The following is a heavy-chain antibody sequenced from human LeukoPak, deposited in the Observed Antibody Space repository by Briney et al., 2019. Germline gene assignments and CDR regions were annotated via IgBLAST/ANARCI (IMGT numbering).Heavy chain of an antibody. J-gene: IGHJ4*02. CDR2: FSGSGGNT. Sequence: PGGSLRLSCAASGFTFSSYAMSWVCQAPGKGLEWVSAFSGSGGNTYYADSVKGRFTISRDNSKNTLYLQMNTLRAEDTAVYHCAKTGSSRFDYWGQGTLVTVSS. CDR1: GFTFSSYA. CDR3: AKTGSSRFDY. V-gene: IGHV3-23*01. D-gene: IGHD1-26*01.